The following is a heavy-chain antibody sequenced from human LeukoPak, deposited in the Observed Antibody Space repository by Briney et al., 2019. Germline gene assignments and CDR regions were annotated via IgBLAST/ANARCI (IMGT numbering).Heavy chain of an antibody. V-gene: IGHV3-11*04. CDR1: GLTFSDYY. CDR3: ARVVCSSTSWYEFDH. D-gene: IGHD2-2*01. Sequence: KPGGSLRLSCAASGLTFSDYYMSWIRQAPGKGLEGGLYIRSSGSTIYYADSAKGGFTISRDHAKKHLYLQMNSLTAEDTAVYYRARVVCSSTSWYEFDHWGRGTMVTDSS. CDR2: IRSSGSTI. J-gene: IGHJ4*02.